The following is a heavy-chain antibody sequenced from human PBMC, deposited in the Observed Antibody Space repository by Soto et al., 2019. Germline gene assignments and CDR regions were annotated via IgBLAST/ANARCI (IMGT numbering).Heavy chain of an antibody. CDR3: SRYKTGTNYYNALDV. CDR1: GGTFTPYA. CDR2: IIPIFNTP. J-gene: IGHJ6*04. Sequence: QVQLVQSGAEVKKPGSSVKVSCKASGGTFTPYAISWVRQAPGQGLEWMGGIIPIFNTPNYAQRFQGRVTITSDESTSTAYMELRSLRSEDKALYYCSRYKTGTNYYNALDVWGKGTTVNFSS. V-gene: IGHV1-69*05. D-gene: IGHD1-1*01.